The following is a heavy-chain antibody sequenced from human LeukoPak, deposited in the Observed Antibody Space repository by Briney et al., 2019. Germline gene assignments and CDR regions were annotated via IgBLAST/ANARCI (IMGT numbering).Heavy chain of an antibody. Sequence: SETLSLTCGVSGGSISAGGYSWSWIRQPPGKGLEWIGYIYLSGSTYYNPSLKSRVTISLDTSKNQFSLMMTSLTAADTAVYYCASSSGVHPDTFDIWGQGTLVTVSS. J-gene: IGHJ3*02. CDR1: GGSISAGGYS. CDR3: ASSSGVHPDTFDI. V-gene: IGHV4-30-2*01. CDR2: IYLSGST. D-gene: IGHD2-8*01.